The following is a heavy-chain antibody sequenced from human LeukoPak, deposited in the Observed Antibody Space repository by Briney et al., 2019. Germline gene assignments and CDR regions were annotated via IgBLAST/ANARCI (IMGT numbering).Heavy chain of an antibody. V-gene: IGHV1-8*01. CDR2: MNPNSGKT. J-gene: IGHJ4*02. D-gene: IGHD4-17*01. CDR3: ARDLHYGDFDY. CDR1: GYTFTSYD. Sequence: ASVKVSCKASGYTFTSYDINWVRQATGQGLEWMGWMNPNSGKTGYAQKFQGRVTMTRNTSIGTAYMELSSLRSEDTAVYYCARDLHYGDFDYWGQGTLVTVSS.